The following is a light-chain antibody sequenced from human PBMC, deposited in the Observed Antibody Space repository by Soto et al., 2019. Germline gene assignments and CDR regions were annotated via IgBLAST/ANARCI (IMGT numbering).Light chain of an antibody. CDR3: QQYGSSPLT. CDR2: GAS. Sequence: EIVLTQSPVTLSLSPGERATLSCGASQSVSSSYLAWYQQKPGQAPRLLIYGASSRATGIPDRFSGSGSGTDFTLTISRLEPEDFALYYCQQYGSSPLTVGGGTKVEIK. V-gene: IGKV3-20*01. CDR1: QSVSSSY. J-gene: IGKJ4*01.